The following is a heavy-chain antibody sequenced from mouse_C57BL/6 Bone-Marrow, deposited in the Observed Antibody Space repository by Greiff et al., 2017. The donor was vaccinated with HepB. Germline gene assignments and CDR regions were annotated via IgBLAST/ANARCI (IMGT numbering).Heavy chain of an antibody. CDR2: IDPSDSYT. CDR1: GYTFTSYW. J-gene: IGHJ1*03. D-gene: IGHD1-1*01. Sequence: VKLQQPGAELVKPGASVKLSCKASGYTFTSYWMQWVKQRPGQGLEWIGEIDPSDSYTNYNQKFKGKATLTVDTSSSTAYMQLSSLTSEDSAVYYCATTIYYGSSYDWYFDVWGTGTTVTVSS. V-gene: IGHV1-50*01. CDR3: ATTIYYGSSYDWYFDV.